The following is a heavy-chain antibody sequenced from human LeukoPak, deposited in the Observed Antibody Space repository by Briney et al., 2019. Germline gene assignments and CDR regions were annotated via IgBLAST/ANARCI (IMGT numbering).Heavy chain of an antibody. V-gene: IGHV1-69*04. Sequence: SVKVSCKASGGTFSNAAINWVRQAPPKGLEWMGRVIPFLGTTNYAHKFQGRVTMTADKDTQTAYMELRSLTSEDPAVYLCASGPSSDLRTGFFFGYFDDWGQGTLITVSS. J-gene: IGHJ4*02. D-gene: IGHD3/OR15-3a*01. CDR2: VIPFLGTT. CDR3: ASGPSSDLRTGFFFGYFDD. CDR1: GGTFSNAA.